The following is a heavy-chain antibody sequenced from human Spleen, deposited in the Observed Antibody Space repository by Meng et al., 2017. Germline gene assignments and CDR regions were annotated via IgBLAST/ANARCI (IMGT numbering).Heavy chain of an antibody. CDR2: IYHLGST. V-gene: IGHV4-4*02. Sequence: HGKLQESGPGLVKPSGTLSLTCAASGGSISSSNWWSWVRQPPGKGLEWIGEIYHLGSTNYNPSLKSRVTISVDKSKTQFSLKVTSVTAADTAVYYCAVFSSGWGPFDCWGQGTLVTVSS. D-gene: IGHD6-19*01. J-gene: IGHJ4*01. CDR3: AVFSSGWGPFDC. CDR1: GGSISSSNW.